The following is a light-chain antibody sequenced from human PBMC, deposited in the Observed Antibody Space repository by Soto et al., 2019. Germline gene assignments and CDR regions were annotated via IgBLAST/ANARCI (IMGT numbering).Light chain of an antibody. CDR2: GAS. CDR1: QSFTNSF. V-gene: IGKV3-20*01. CDR3: EQYVSSPWA. J-gene: IGKJ1*01. Sequence: EIVVAKSPGTLSLSPGERATLSCRASQSFTNSFLAWYQQKPGQAPRLLTYGASRRATGIPDRFTGSGSGTDFPLTSSRLEPEDFAVYYCEQYVSSPWAFGHGTKGEI.